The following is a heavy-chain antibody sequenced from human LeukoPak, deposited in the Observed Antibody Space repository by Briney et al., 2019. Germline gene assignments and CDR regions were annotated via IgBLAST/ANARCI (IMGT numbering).Heavy chain of an antibody. CDR1: GITFSSFG. J-gene: IGHJ4*02. CDR2: ISGSGGST. CDR3: SSYSSGWSRHFDY. V-gene: IGHV3-23*01. Sequence: PGGSLRLSCAASGITFSSFGMHWVRQAPGKGLEWVSSISGSGGSTYYADSVKGRFTISRDNAKNSLYLQMNSLKTEDTAVYYCSSYSSGWSRHFDYWGQGTLVTVSS. D-gene: IGHD6-19*01.